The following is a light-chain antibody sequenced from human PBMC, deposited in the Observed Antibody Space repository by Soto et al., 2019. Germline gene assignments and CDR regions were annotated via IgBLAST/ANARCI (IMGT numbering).Light chain of an antibody. V-gene: IGKV1-27*01. Sequence: DFHMTQSPSSLSASVGDRVTISCRASQDINIYLAWYQQKPGKVPKLLIYATSTLQSGVPSRFSGSGSGTDFTLTISSLQPEDVATYYCLKYYTALRTFGQGTKVEIK. CDR1: QDINIY. CDR3: LKYYTALRT. J-gene: IGKJ1*01. CDR2: ATS.